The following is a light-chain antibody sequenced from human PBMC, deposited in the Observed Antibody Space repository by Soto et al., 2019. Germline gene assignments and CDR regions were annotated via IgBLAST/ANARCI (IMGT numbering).Light chain of an antibody. CDR1: QSVTGTY. J-gene: IGKJ1*01. CDR3: QQYGSPLWT. CDR2: GES. Sequence: EIVLTQSPGTLSLSPGDRATLSCRASQSVTGTYLAWYQHKPGQAPRLLIYGESIRATDIPDRFSGSGSGTDFTLTISRLEPEDFAVYYCQQYGSPLWTFGQGTKVEI. V-gene: IGKV3-20*01.